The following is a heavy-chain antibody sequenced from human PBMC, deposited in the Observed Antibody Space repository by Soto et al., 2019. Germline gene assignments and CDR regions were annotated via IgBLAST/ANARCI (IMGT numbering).Heavy chain of an antibody. CDR3: VRGGGGGLFDP. V-gene: IGHV3-11*06. CDR2: ISPGSRYP. J-gene: IGHJ5*02. D-gene: IGHD2-15*01. CDR1: VFTFVDSY. Sequence: GGSLRLACACSVFTFVDSYMSWIRHAPGKGLEWLSDISPGSRYPAYADSVKGRFTISRDNAKRSLYLQMMSLTAEDPAIYYCVRGGGGGLFDPWGQGTMVTVSS.